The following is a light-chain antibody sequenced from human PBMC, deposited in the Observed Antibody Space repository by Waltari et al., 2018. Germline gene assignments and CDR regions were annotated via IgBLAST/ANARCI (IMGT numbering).Light chain of an antibody. Sequence: DMQMTQCPPSPSASVGARGTITCRASQGISNYLAWYQQKPGNVPKLLIYAASILQPGVPSRFSGTGSGADFTLTISSLQPEDVATYYCQKYNSDPLTFGGGTKVEIK. V-gene: IGKV1-27*01. J-gene: IGKJ4*01. CDR2: AAS. CDR3: QKYNSDPLT. CDR1: QGISNY.